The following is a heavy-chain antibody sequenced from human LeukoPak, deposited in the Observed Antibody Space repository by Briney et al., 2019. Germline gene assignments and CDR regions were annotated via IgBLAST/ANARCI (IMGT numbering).Heavy chain of an antibody. CDR2: ISNDASHK. CDR1: GFTFSRFA. Sequence: GESLKISCAASGFTFSRFAMHWVRQAPGKGLEWVAVISNDASHKFYADSVQGRFTISRDNSKNTLSLQMDTLRREDTAVYYCARARSVGPPTGFDQWGQGTPVTVSS. V-gene: IGHV3-30*04. D-gene: IGHD4-23*01. J-gene: IGHJ4*02. CDR3: ARARSVGPPTGFDQ.